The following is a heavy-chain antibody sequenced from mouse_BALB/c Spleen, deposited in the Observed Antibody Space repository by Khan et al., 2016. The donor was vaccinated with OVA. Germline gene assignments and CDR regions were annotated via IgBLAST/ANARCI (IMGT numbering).Heavy chain of an antibody. CDR3: ARRTTAYAMDY. J-gene: IGHJ4*01. CDR2: INPRSGYT. Sequence: QVQLQQSGAEPARPGASVKMSCTASGYTFTSNTMHWIKQRPGQGLEWIGYINPRSGYTNYNQKLNDKATLTADKSSSTAYMQLSSLTSEDSAVYYCARRTTAYAMDYWGQGTSVTVSS. CDR1: GYTFTSNT. D-gene: IGHD1-2*01. V-gene: IGHV1-4*01.